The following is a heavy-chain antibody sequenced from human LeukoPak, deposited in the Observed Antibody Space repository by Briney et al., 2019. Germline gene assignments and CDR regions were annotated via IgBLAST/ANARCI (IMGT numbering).Heavy chain of an antibody. CDR2: ISSSSGII. Sequence: GGSLRLSCAASGFTFSSYTMHWVRQAPGKGLEWVSYISSSSGIIYYADSVKGRFTISRDNAKNSLYLHMNSLRDDDTAVYYCARDISSSWYTDYWGQGTLVTVSS. D-gene: IGHD6-13*01. CDR3: ARDISSSWYTDY. CDR1: GFTFSSYT. V-gene: IGHV3-48*02. J-gene: IGHJ4*02.